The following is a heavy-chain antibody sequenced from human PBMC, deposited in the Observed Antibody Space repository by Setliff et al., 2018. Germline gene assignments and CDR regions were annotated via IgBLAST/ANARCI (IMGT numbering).Heavy chain of an antibody. CDR2: ISYSGRS. CDR3: ARGLHDTSDDYYVGAFDM. D-gene: IGHD3-22*01. V-gene: IGHV4-39*07. Sequence: PSETLSLTCSVSGDSINTPKYNWGWIRQSPGEGLQWIGRISYSGRSYNNPSLKSRVTISIDTSKNQFSLNVNSVTAADTAVYYCARGLHDTSDDYYVGAFDMWGLGTKVTVSS. CDR1: GDSINTPKYN. J-gene: IGHJ3*02.